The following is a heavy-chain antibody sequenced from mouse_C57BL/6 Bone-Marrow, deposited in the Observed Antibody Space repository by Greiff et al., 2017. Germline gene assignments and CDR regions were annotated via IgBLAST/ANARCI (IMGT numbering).Heavy chain of an antibody. CDR3: ASRDPEGYFDG. D-gene: IGHD3-3*01. CDR2: IDPANGNT. V-gene: IGHV14-3*01. J-gene: IGHJ1*03. CDR1: GFNIKNTY. Sequence: EVQLQQSVAELVRPGASVKLSCTASGFNIKNTYMHWVKQRPEQGLEWIGRIDPANGNTKYAPKFKGKATITADTSSNTAYLQLSSLTSEDSAIYCGASRDPEGYFDGWGTGTTVTVSS.